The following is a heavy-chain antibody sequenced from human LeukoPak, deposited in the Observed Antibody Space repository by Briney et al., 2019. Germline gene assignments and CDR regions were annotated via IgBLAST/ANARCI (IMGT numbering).Heavy chain of an antibody. CDR3: ARDLSREIAVSHNWFDP. Sequence: GGSLRLSCAASGFTFSSHWMHWVRQAPGKGPVWVSRINSDGSTTNYADSVQGRFTISRDNGKNTLYLQMNSLRADDTAVYYCARDLSREIAVSHNWFDPWGQGTLVTVSS. CDR1: GFTFSSHW. D-gene: IGHD6-19*01. CDR2: INSDGSTT. J-gene: IGHJ5*02. V-gene: IGHV3-74*01.